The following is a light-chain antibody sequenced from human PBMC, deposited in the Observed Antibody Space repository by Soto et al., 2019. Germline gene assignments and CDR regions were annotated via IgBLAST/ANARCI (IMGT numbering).Light chain of an antibody. V-gene: IGKV1-39*01. CDR3: QQTHAVPLT. J-gene: IGKJ5*01. CDR1: QPISNY. CDR2: GAY. Sequence: DVQMTQSPSSLSASVGDRVTITCRASQPISNYLNWYQQKAGEAHKLLIFGAYSLQTGGQSKFSGSGYGTDFTLIIKNLHPDDFATYYCQQTHAVPLTFGQGTRLEIK.